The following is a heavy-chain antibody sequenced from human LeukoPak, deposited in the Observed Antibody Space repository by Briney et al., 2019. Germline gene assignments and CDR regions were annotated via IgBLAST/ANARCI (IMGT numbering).Heavy chain of an antibody. D-gene: IGHD3-9*01. CDR1: GFTFSSYE. Sequence: GGSLRLSCAASGFTFSSYEMNWVRQAPGKGLEWVSYISSSGSTIYYADSVKGRFTISRDNAKNSLYLQMNSLRAEDTAVYYCARSTLYDILTEYYFDYWGQGTLVTVSS. V-gene: IGHV3-48*03. CDR3: ARSTLYDILTEYYFDY. CDR2: ISSSGSTI. J-gene: IGHJ4*02.